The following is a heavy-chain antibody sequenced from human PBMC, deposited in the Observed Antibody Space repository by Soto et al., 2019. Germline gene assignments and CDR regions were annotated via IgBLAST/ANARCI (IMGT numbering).Heavy chain of an antibody. D-gene: IGHD2-15*01. CDR3: ALIEDCSRTDCNLASLDP. V-gene: IGHV2-26*01. CDR1: GFSLSNTRLG. J-gene: IGHJ5*02. Sequence: QVTLKESGPVVVKPTEPLTLTCTVSGFSLSNTRLGVSWIRQPPGKALEWLAHIFSNDEKSYSTSLKNRLTFSMDTSRSQVVLTMTNVDPVVSATYSCALIEDCSRTDCNLASLDPWGQGTLVTVSS. CDR2: IFSNDEK.